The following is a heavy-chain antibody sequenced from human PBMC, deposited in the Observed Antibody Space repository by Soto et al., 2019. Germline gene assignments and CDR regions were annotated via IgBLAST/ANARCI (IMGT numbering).Heavy chain of an antibody. D-gene: IGHD2-8*02. CDR1: GFTVSTYG. V-gene: IGHV3-30*03. CDR3: TGEVASGY. CDR2: ISRDGGTK. Sequence: QVQLVESGGGVVQPGRSLRLSCAVSGFTVSTYGMHWVRQAPGKGLEWVAVISRDGGTKFYADSVKGRFTISRDNSSNKLFLEMNSLRGDDMAVYYCTGEVASGYWGQGTLVTVSS. J-gene: IGHJ4*02.